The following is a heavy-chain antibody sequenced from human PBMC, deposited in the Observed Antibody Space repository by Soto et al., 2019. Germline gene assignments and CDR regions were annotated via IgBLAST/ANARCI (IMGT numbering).Heavy chain of an antibody. CDR1: GYSFTSYW. V-gene: IGHV5-51*01. J-gene: IGHJ5*02. CDR2: IYPGDSDT. CDR3: ARIPYCSSTSCDNNWFDP. Sequence: GESLKISCKGSGYSFTSYWIGWVRQMPGKGLEWMGIIYPGDSDTRYSPSFQGQVTISADKSISTAYLQWSSLKASDTAMYYCARIPYCSSTSCDNNWFDPWGQGTLVTVSS. D-gene: IGHD2-2*01.